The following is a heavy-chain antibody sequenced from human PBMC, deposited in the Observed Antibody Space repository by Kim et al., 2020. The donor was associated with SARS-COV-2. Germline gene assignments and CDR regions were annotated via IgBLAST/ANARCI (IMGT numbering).Heavy chain of an antibody. J-gene: IGHJ4*02. V-gene: IGHV3-30*09. Sequence: YADAVKGRFAISRHSPKNTMYLQMSRLGAEDTAVYYWARPYGGSSYSLDYWGQGTLVTVSS. D-gene: IGHD2-15*01. CDR3: ARPYGGSSYSLDY.